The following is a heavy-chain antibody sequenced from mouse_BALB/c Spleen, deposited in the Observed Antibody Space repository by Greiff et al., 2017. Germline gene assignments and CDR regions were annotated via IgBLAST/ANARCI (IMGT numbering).Heavy chain of an antibody. D-gene: IGHD2-2*01. J-gene: IGHJ2*01. CDR3: ARGDGYVPFDY. V-gene: IGHV1-54*01. Sequence: VQLQQSGAELVRPGTSVKVSCKASGYAFTNYLIEWVKQRPGQGLEWIGVINPGSGGTNYNEKFKGKATLTADKSSSTAYMQLSSLTSDDSAVYFCARGDGYVPFDYWGQGTTLTVSS. CDR1: GYAFTNYL. CDR2: INPGSGGT.